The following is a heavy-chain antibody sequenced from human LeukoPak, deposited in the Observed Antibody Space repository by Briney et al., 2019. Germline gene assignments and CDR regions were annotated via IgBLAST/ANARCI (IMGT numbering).Heavy chain of an antibody. Sequence: ASVKVSCKASGYTFSSSDINWVRQAPGQGLEWMGWISVYNGKTNYAQKLQGRVTMTTDTSTNTAYMELRSLRSDDTAVYYCARPLRRIQVSDILTGYSPDAFDIWGQGTMVTVSS. CDR1: GYTFSSSD. D-gene: IGHD3-9*01. V-gene: IGHV1-18*01. J-gene: IGHJ3*02. CDR2: ISVYNGKT. CDR3: ARPLRRIQVSDILTGYSPDAFDI.